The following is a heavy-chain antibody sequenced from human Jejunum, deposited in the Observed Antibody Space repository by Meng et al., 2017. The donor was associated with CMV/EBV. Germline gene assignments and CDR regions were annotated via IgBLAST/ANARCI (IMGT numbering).Heavy chain of an antibody. J-gene: IGHJ4*02. CDR1: GFSFSVYA. D-gene: IGHD1-26*01. Sequence: LSCAASGFSFSVYAVRWVRQAPGKGLEWVSVISGSGGSPYHADSVKGRFSISRDNSKNTLYLQMNSLRAEDTAVYYCVRIAGAYWGQGTLVTVSS. CDR3: VRIAGAY. V-gene: IGHV3-23*01. CDR2: ISGSGGSP.